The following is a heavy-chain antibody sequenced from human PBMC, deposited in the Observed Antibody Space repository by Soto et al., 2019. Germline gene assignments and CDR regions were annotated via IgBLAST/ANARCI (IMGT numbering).Heavy chain of an antibody. CDR1: GISFRINS. CDR3: ARGRLWSFDF. V-gene: IGHV3-48*02. J-gene: IGHJ4*02. CDR2: ISSDSGTI. D-gene: IGHD3-10*01. Sequence: HPGGTLRLSCVVSGISFRINSMNWVRQAPGKGLEWISYISSDSGTIYYADSLKGRFTISRDNGKNSLYLQMNSLTDEDTAVYYCARGRLWSFDFWGQGTLVTVSS.